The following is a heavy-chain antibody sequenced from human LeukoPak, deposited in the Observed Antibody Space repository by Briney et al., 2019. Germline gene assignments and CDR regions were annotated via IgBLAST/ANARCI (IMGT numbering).Heavy chain of an antibody. D-gene: IGHD4-17*01. V-gene: IGHV3-30-3*01. Sequence: GGSLRLSCAASGFTFSSYAMHWVRQAPGKGLEWVAVISYDGSNKYYADSVKGRFTISRDNSKNTLYLQMNSLRAEDTAVYYCARISSDKDYGIDYWGQGTLVTVSS. J-gene: IGHJ4*02. CDR1: GFTFSSYA. CDR3: ARISSDKDYGIDY. CDR2: ISYDGSNK.